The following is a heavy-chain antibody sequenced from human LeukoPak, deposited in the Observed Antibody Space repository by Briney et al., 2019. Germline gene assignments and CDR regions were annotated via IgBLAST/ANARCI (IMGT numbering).Heavy chain of an antibody. D-gene: IGHD2-15*01. CDR2: ISAHYGNT. V-gene: IGHV1-18*04. CDR1: GYIFTRYG. CDR3: ARDFFHGHCSGLSCFLLDY. Sequence: ASVKVSCKASGYIFTRYGISWVRQAPGQGLEWMGWISAHYGNTNYAQKFQVRVTMTTDTSTNTAYMELRSLRPDDTAVYYCARDFFHGHCSGLSCFLLDYWGQGSLVTVSS. J-gene: IGHJ4*02.